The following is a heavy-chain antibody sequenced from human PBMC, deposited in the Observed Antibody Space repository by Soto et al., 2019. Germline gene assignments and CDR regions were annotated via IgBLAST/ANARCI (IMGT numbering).Heavy chain of an antibody. V-gene: IGHV3-9*01. Sequence: GGSLRLSCAASGFTFDDYAMHWVRQAPGKGLEWVSGISWNSGSIGYADSVKGRFTISRDNAKKLLYLQMNGLRAEDTALYYCARAPYSNAWYRSDLWGKGNMVSVSS. CDR3: ARAPYSNAWYRSDL. CDR1: GFTFDDYA. J-gene: IGHJ5*02. CDR2: ISWNSGSI. D-gene: IGHD4-4*01.